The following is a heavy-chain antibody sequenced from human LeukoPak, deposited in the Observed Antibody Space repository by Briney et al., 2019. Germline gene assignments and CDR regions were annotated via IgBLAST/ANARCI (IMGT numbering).Heavy chain of an antibody. CDR2: ISGNGGGT. D-gene: IGHD5-18*01. V-gene: IGHV3-23*01. CDR3: ATVRTYTNFDY. J-gene: IGHJ4*02. Sequence: GGSLRLSCAASGLTFSSYAMSWVRQAPGKGLEWVSGISGNGGGTYYADSVKGRFTISRDNSKNTLYLQMNSLRVGDTAVYYCATVRTYTNFDYWGQGTLVTVSS. CDR1: GLTFSSYA.